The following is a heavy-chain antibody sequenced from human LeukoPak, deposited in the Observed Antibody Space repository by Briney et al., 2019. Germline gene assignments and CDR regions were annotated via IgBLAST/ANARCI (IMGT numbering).Heavy chain of an antibody. D-gene: IGHD2-2*01. CDR2: IYTSGST. CDR3: AREGNGIVPPDHYYYYYGMDV. CDR1: GGSISSYY. V-gene: IGHV4-4*07. Sequence: PSETLSLTCTVPGGSISSYYWSWIRQPAGKGLEWIGRIYTSGSTNYNPSLKSRVTMSVDTSKNQFSLKLSSVTAADTAVYYCAREGNGIVPPDHYYYYYGMDVWGQGTTVTVSS. J-gene: IGHJ6*02.